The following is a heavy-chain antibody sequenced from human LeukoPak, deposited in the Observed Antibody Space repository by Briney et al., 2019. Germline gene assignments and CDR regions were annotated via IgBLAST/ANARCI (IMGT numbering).Heavy chain of an antibody. J-gene: IGHJ3*02. Sequence: PGGSLRLSCAASGFTFSTSGLGWVRQAPGKGLEWVGRIKNKIASGTTDYAAPVKGRFTISRDDSKNTLFLQMNSLKTEDTAMYYCTTNDAFDIWGQGTIVSVS. CDR1: GFTFSTSG. CDR3: TTNDAFDI. CDR2: IKNKIASGTT. V-gene: IGHV3-15*01.